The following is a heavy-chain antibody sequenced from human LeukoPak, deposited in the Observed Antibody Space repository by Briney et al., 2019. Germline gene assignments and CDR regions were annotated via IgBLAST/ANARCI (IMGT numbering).Heavy chain of an antibody. CDR1: GGSISSYY. CDR3: ARAPATYDILTGPTLGAGYLDY. CDR2: IYYSGST. J-gene: IGHJ4*02. V-gene: IGHV4-59*01. Sequence: SETLSLTCTVSGGSISSYYWSWIRQPPGKGLEWIGYIYYSGSTNYNPSLKSRVTISVDTSKNQFSLKLSSVTAADTAVYYCARAPATYDILTGPTLGAGYLDYWGQGTLVTVSS. D-gene: IGHD3-9*01.